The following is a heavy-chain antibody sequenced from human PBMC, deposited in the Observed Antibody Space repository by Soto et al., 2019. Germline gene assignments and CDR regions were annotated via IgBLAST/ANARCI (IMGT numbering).Heavy chain of an antibody. CDR3: ARDPPHFDCTNGVCFMYHFDY. V-gene: IGHV1-58*01. CDR2: IVVGSGNT. Sequence: SVKVSCKASGFTFTSSAVQWVRQARGQRLEWIGWIVVGSGNTNYAQKFQERVTITRDMSTSTAYMELRSLRSDDTAVYYCARDPPHFDCTNGVCFMYHFDYWGQGTLVTVSS. D-gene: IGHD2-8*01. J-gene: IGHJ4*02. CDR1: GFTFTSSA.